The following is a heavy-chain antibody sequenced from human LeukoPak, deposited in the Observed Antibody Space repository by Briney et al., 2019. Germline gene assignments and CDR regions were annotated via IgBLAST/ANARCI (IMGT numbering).Heavy chain of an antibody. CDR3: ARKSIVGATHDAFDI. V-gene: IGHV4-39*01. J-gene: IGHJ3*02. CDR2: IYYSGST. D-gene: IGHD1-26*01. Sequence: PSETLSLTCTVSGGSISSSSYYWGWIRQPPGKGLEWIGSIYYSGSTYYNPSLKSRVTISVDTSNNQFSLKLSSVTAADTAVYYCARKSIVGATHDAFDIWGQGTMVTVSS. CDR1: GGSISSSSYY.